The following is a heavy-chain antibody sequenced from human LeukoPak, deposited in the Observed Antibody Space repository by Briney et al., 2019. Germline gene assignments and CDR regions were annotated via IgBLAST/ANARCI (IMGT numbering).Heavy chain of an antibody. J-gene: IGHJ4*02. CDR1: GGTFRSNA. CDR2: ITPIFGTA. CDR3: ARGWLAETTVVTPYNY. Sequence: ASVKVSCKASGGTFRSNAISWVRQAPGQGLEWMGGITPIFGTANYAQKFQGRVTITAVASMSTAYMELSSLRSEDTAVYYCARGWLAETTVVTPYNYWGQGTLVTVSS. V-gene: IGHV1-69*13. D-gene: IGHD4-23*01.